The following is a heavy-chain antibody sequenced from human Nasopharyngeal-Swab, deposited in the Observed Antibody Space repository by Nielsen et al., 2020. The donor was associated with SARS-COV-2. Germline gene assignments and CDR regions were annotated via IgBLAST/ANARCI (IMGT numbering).Heavy chain of an antibody. Sequence: GESLKISCVGSGFTFSSYAMHWVRQAPGKGLEWVAVISYDGSNKYYADSVKGRFTISRDNSKNTLYLQMNSLRAEDTAVYYCARDRGELLGEYYFDYWGQGTLVTVSS. CDR2: ISYDGSNK. J-gene: IGHJ4*02. CDR1: GFTFSSYA. CDR3: ARDRGELLGEYYFDY. V-gene: IGHV3-30-3*01. D-gene: IGHD1-26*01.